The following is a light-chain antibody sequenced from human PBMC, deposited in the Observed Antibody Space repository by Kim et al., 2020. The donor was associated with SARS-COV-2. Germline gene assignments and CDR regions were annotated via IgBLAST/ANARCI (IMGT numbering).Light chain of an antibody. V-gene: IGLV1-44*01. J-gene: IGLJ2*01. Sequence: QSVLTQPPSVSGTPGQRVTISCSGSSSNIGTNTVKWYQQFPGTAPKLLIYSNSERPSGVPDRFSGSKSGTSASLAISGLQSEDEAFYYCAAWDDSLNGRGVFGGGTQLTVL. CDR1: SSNIGTNT. CDR3: AAWDDSLNGRGV. CDR2: SNS.